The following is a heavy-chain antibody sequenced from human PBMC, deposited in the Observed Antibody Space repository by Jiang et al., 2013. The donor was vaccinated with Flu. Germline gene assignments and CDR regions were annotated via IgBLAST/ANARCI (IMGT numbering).Heavy chain of an antibody. V-gene: IGHV1-46*01. CDR2: INPAGGST. Sequence: EVKKPGASVRISCKTSGYTFTTFHLHWVRQAPGQGLEWMGIINPAGGSTAYAQRFRGRVTMTRDTSTNTVYMDLSSLTSEDTAVYFCARSVEGRPTYYFDDTGFWGYFDYWGQGTLVTVSS. CDR1: GYTFTTFH. CDR3: ARSVEGRPTYYFDDTGFWGYFDY. J-gene: IGHJ4*02. D-gene: IGHD3-9*01.